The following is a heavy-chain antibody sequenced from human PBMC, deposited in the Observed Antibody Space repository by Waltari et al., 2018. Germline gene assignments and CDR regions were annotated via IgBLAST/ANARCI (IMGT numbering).Heavy chain of an antibody. Sequence: QVQLQESGPGLVKPSETLSLTCTVSGGSISSYYWSWIRQPAGKGLEWIGRIYTSGSTNYHPALKRRVTMSVDTSKNQFSLKLSSVTAADTAVYYCARSYPTYSSGWDPIDYWGQGTLVTVSS. CDR3: ARSYPTYSSGWDPIDY. CDR1: GGSISSYY. CDR2: IYTSGST. V-gene: IGHV4-4*07. J-gene: IGHJ4*02. D-gene: IGHD6-19*01.